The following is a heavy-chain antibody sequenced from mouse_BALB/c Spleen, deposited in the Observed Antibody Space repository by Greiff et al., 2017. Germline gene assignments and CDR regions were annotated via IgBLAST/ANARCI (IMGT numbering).Heavy chain of an antibody. CDR3: VRVYDYDYFDY. CDR1: GFSLTSYD. CDR2: IWTGGGT. J-gene: IGHJ2*01. V-gene: IGHV2-9-2*01. D-gene: IGHD2-4*01. Sequence: VKLVESGPGLVAPSQSLSITCTVSGFSLTSYDISWIRQPPGKGLEWLGVIWTGGGTNYNSAFMSRLSISKDNSKSQVFLKMNSLQTDDTAIYYCVRVYDYDYFDYWGQGTTLTVSS.